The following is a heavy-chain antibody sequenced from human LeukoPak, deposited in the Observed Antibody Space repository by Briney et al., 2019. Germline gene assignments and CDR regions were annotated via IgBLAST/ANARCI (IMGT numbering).Heavy chain of an antibody. V-gene: IGHV1-69*02. CDR2: IIPILGIA. CDR3: ARWSLGSSGTNWFDP. CDR1: GGTFGSYT. D-gene: IGHD6-19*01. J-gene: IGHJ5*02. Sequence: GASVKVSCKASGGTFGSYTISWVRQAPGQGLEWMGRIIPILGIANYAQKFQGRVTITADKSTNTAYMELSSLRSEDTAVYYCARWSLGSSGTNWFDPWGQGTLVTVSS.